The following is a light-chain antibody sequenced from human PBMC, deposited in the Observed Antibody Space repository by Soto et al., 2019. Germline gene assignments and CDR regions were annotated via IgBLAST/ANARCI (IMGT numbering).Light chain of an antibody. CDR1: QTVRNNY. Sequence: EFVLTQSPGTLSLSPGERATLSCRASQTVRNNYLAWYQQKPGQAPRLLIYDASSRATGIPGRFSGGGSGTDFTLTISRLEPEDFAVYYCQQFSSYPPTFGGGTKVDIK. V-gene: IGKV3-20*01. J-gene: IGKJ4*01. CDR2: DAS. CDR3: QQFSSYPPT.